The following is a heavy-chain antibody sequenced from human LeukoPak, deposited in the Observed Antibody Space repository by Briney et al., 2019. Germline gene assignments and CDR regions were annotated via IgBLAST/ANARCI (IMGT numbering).Heavy chain of an antibody. CDR2: IWYDGSNK. J-gene: IGHJ5*02. V-gene: IGHV3-33*06. CDR1: GFTFSSYG. Sequence: GGSLRLSCAASGFTFSSYGMHWVRQAPGKGLEWVAVIWYDGSNKYYADSVKGRFTIFRDNSKNTLYLQMNSLRAEDTAVYYCAKDHFWSGYDGPNWFDPWGQGTLVTVSS. CDR3: AKDHFWSGYDGPNWFDP. D-gene: IGHD3-3*02.